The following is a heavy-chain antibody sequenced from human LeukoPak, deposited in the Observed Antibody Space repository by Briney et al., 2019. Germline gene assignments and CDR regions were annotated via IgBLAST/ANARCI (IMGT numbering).Heavy chain of an antibody. V-gene: IGHV1-18*01. CDR2: ISAYNGNT. D-gene: IGHD2-15*01. CDR1: GYTFSSYG. CDR3: ARDRDCSGGSCYPLYYYYYGMDV. Sequence: GASVKVSCKASGYTFSSYGISWVRQAPGQGLEWMGWISAYNGNTNYAQKLQGRVTMTTDTSTSTAYMELRSLRSDDTAVYYCARDRDCSGGSCYPLYYYYYGMDVWGQGTTVTVSS. J-gene: IGHJ6*02.